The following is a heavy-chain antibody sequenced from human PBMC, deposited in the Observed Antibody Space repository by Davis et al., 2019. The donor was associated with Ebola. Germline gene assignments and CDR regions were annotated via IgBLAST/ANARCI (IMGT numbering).Heavy chain of an antibody. CDR2: IIPIFGTA. V-gene: IGHV1-69*13. J-gene: IGHJ4*02. D-gene: IGHD1-26*01. Sequence: AASVKVSCKASGGTFSSYAISWVRQAPGQGLEWMGGIIPIFGTANYAQKFQGRVTITADESTSTAYMELSSLRSEDTAVYYCTSGSYAGGEDYWGQGTLVTVSS. CDR3: TSGSYAGGEDY. CDR1: GGTFSSYA.